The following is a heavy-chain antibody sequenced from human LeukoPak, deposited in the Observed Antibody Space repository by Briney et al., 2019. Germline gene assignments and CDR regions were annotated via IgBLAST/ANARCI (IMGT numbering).Heavy chain of an antibody. CDR1: GGSFSGYY. CDR3: ARSIIATRSKFDN. J-gene: IGHJ5*02. V-gene: IGHV4-34*01. Sequence: SETLSLTCAVYGGSFSGYYWSWIRQPPGKGLEWIGEINHSGSTNYNPSLKRRVTISVDTSKNQFSLKLTSVTAADTAVYYCARSIIATRSKFDNWGQGSLVTASS. D-gene: IGHD1/OR15-1a*01. CDR2: INHSGST.